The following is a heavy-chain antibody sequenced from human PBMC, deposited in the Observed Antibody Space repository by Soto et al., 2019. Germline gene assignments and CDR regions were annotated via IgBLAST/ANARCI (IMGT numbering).Heavy chain of an antibody. Sequence: GESLKISCKASGYSFTNYWIGWVRRMPGKGLEWMGIIYPGDSDTRYSPSFQGQVTISADKSISTAYLQWSGLKASDTAMYYCARHSSGWYSDCWGQGTLVTVSS. CDR2: IYPGDSDT. V-gene: IGHV5-51*01. D-gene: IGHD6-19*01. CDR1: GYSFTNYW. CDR3: ARHSSGWYSDC. J-gene: IGHJ4*02.